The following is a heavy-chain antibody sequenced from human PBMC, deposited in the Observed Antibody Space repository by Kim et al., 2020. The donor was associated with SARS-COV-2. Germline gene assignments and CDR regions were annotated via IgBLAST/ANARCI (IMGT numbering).Heavy chain of an antibody. D-gene: IGHD3-22*01. CDR3: VRGGYYYLDDY. Sequence: GGSLRLSCAASGFAFSGYGMHWVRQAPGKGLDWVTLISYDGNKKYYADSVKGRFTVSRDSSKNTLYLQMNSLRAEDTAIYYWVRGGYYYLDDYWGQGTLVTVSS. V-gene: IGHV3-30*03. CDR2: ISYDGNKK. J-gene: IGHJ4*02. CDR1: GFAFSGYG.